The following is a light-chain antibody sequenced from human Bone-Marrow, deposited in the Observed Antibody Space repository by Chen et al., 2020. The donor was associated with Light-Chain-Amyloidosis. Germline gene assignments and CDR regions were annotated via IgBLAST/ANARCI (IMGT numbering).Light chain of an antibody. V-gene: IGKV4-1*01. J-gene: IGKJ1*01. Sequence: DIVMTQSPDSLAVSLGEGATINCKSSQRLLSSSNNKTYLAWYQQKPGQPLQLIISWASIRESGVPERFSGSGSGTEFTLTSSSLQAVDGAVYDGQQYDGDPLSFGKGTKVEIK. CDR1: QRLLSSSNNKTY. CDR3: QQYDGDPLS. CDR2: WAS.